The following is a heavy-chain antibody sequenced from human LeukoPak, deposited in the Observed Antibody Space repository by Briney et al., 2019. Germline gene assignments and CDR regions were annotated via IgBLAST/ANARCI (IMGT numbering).Heavy chain of an antibody. J-gene: IGHJ4*02. CDR3: ARSYGSGSFYYFDY. CDR1: GGSISSYY. CDR2: IYYSGST. V-gene: IGHV4-59*01. Sequence: PSETLSLICTVSGGSISSYYCSWIRQPPGKGLEWIGYIYYSGSTNYNPSLKSRVSISVDTSKNQFSLKLSSVTAADTAVYYCARSYGSGSFYYFDYWGQGTLVTVSS. D-gene: IGHD3-10*01.